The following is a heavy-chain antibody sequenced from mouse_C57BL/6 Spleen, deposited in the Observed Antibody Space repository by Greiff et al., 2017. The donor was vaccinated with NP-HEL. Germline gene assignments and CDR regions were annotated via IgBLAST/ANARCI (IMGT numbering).Heavy chain of an antibody. D-gene: IGHD2-1*01. CDR1: GYTFTSYT. CDR3: ARIYYGNYGYFDV. J-gene: IGHJ1*03. V-gene: IGHV1-4*01. CDR2: INPSSGYT. Sequence: VKLQESGAELARPGASVKMSCKASGYTFTSYTMHWVKQRPGQGLEWIGYINPSSGYTKYNQKFKDKATLTADKSSSTAYMQLSSLTSEDSAVYYGARIYYGNYGYFDVWGTGTTVTVSS.